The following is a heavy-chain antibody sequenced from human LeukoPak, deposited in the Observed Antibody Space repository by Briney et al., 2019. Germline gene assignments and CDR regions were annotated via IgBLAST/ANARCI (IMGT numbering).Heavy chain of an antibody. D-gene: IGHD6-13*01. V-gene: IGHV3-9*01. Sequence: GGSLRLSCAASGFTFSNYNMNWVRQAPGKGLEWVSGISWNSGSIGYADSVKGRFTISRDNAKNSLYLQMNSLRAEDTALYYCASVRSVAAAGTDYWGQGTLVTVSS. CDR3: ASVRSVAAAGTDY. J-gene: IGHJ4*02. CDR2: ISWNSGSI. CDR1: GFTFSNYN.